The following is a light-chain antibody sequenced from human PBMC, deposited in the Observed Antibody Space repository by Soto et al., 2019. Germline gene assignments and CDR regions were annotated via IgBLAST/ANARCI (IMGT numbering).Light chain of an antibody. CDR3: QQRSNWPA. J-gene: IGKJ5*01. V-gene: IGKV3-11*01. Sequence: TPSPSTLSLPLGERATLSFRASQSVSSNLAWYQQKPGQAPRLLIYDASNRATGIPARFSGSGSGTDFTLTISSLEPEDFAVYYCQQRSNWPAFGQGTRLEI. CDR2: DAS. CDR1: QSVSSN.